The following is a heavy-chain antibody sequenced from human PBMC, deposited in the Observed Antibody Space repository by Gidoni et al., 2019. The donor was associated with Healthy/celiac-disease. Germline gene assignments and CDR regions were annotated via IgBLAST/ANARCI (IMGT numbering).Heavy chain of an antibody. CDR1: GGSIISYY. CDR3: ARDRGVGATTIDAFDI. J-gene: IGHJ3*02. CDR2: IYYSGST. D-gene: IGHD1-26*01. V-gene: IGHV4-59*01. Sequence: QVQLQESGPGLVQPSETLSLTCTVSGGSIISYYWSWIRQPPGKGLEWIGYIYYSGSTNYNPSLKSRVTISVDTSKNQFSLKLSSVTAADTAVYYCARDRGVGATTIDAFDIWGQGTMVTVSS.